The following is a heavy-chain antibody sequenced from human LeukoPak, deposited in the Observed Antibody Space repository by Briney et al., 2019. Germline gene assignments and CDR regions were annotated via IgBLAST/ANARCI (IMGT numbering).Heavy chain of an antibody. CDR1: GYTLTELS. J-gene: IGHJ4*02. V-gene: IGHV1-24*01. D-gene: IGHD4-11*01. Sequence: ASVKVSCKVSGYTLTELSMHWVRQAPGKGLEWMGGFDPEDGETIYAQKFQGRVTMTEDTSTDTAYMEPSSLRSEDTAVYYCATAATVTTERLDYFDYWGQGTLVTVSS. CDR3: ATAATVTTERLDYFDY. CDR2: FDPEDGET.